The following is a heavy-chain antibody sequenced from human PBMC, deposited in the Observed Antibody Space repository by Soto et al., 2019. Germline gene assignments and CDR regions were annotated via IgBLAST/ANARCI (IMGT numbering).Heavy chain of an antibody. CDR3: ARVGFFDSDCFPRPYDL. Sequence: ASVKVSCKASGYNFTKYAIYWVRQAPRQRLEWLGWINGGNDKTGYSQRVQGRLTITKKTSATTAFMELNSPTSEDTAVYYCARVGFFDSDCFPRPYDLWGQGTLVTVSS. D-gene: IGHD2-21*01. J-gene: IGHJ4*02. CDR2: INGGNDKT. CDR1: GYNFTKYA. V-gene: IGHV1-3*01.